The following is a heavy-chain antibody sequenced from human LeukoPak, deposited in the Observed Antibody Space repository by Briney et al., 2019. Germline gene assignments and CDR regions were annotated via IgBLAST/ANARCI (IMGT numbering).Heavy chain of an antibody. D-gene: IGHD2-15*01. Sequence: GGSLRLSCAASGFTFSSYSMNWVRQAPGKGLEWVSSISSSSYIYYADSVKGRFTISRDNAKNSLYLQMNSLRAEDTAVYYCAREYCSGGSCRFDYWGQGTLVTVSS. CDR1: GFTFSSYS. CDR2: ISSSSYI. CDR3: AREYCSGGSCRFDY. J-gene: IGHJ4*02. V-gene: IGHV3-21*01.